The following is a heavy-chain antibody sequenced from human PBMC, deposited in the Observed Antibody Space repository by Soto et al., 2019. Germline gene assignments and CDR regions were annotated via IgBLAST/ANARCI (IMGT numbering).Heavy chain of an antibody. CDR3: AKVWYYGSGTLYYFDY. CDR2: ISGSGGST. D-gene: IGHD3-10*01. J-gene: IGHJ4*02. V-gene: IGHV3-23*01. CDR1: GFTFSSYA. Sequence: GGSLRLSCAASGFTFSSYAMSWVRQAPGKGLEWVSAISGSGGSTYYADSVKGRFTISRDNSKNTLYLQMNSLRAEDTAVYYSAKVWYYGSGTLYYFDYWGQGTLVTVSS.